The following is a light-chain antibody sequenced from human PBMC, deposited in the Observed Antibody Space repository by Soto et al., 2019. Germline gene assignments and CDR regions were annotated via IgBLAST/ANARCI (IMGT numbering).Light chain of an antibody. J-gene: IGLJ3*02. CDR3: QSYDSSLSDWV. CDR1: SSNIGAGYD. CDR2: GNS. Sequence: QSALTQPPSVSGAPGQRVTISCTGSSSNIGAGYDVHWYQQLPGTAPKLLIYGNSNRPSGVPDRFSGSKSGTSASLAITGLRAEDEADYYCQSYDSSLSDWVFGGGTKLTVL. V-gene: IGLV1-40*01.